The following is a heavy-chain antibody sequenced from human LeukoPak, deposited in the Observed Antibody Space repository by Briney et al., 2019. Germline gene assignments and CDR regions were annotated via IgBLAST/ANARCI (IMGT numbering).Heavy chain of an antibody. V-gene: IGHV4-59*08. CDR3: ARLDSTGYYYFDY. CDR1: GGSISSYY. CDR2: IYYSGST. Sequence: SETLSLTCTVSGGSISSYYWSWIRQPPGKGLEWIGYIYYSGSTNYNPSLKSRVTVSVDTSKNQFSLKLSSVTAADTAVYYCARLDSTGYYYFDYWGQGTLVTVSS. D-gene: IGHD6-19*01. J-gene: IGHJ4*02.